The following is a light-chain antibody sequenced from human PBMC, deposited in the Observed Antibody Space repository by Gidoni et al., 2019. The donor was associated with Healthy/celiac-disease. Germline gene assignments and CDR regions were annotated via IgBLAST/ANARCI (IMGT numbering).Light chain of an antibody. CDR1: QSISSW. CDR2: KAS. J-gene: IGKJ3*01. V-gene: IGKV1-5*03. CDR3: QQYNSYSIFT. Sequence: DIQMTQSPSTLSASVGDRVTITCRASQSISSWLAWYQQKPGKAPKLLIYKASSLESGVPSRLSGSGSGTEFTLTISSLQPDDFATYYCQQYNSYSIFTFGPGTKVDIK.